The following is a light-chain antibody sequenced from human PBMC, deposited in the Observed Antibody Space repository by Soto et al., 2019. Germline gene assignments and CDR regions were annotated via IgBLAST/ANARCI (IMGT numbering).Light chain of an antibody. CDR1: QSVGYW. Sequence: DIHMTQSPSTLSASVGDRITITCRASQSVGYWLAWYQQKPGEAPKLLIYDASALPRGVPSRFSGSGSGTKFTLTIASLQPDDFEPYYCQQSYSNSITFGQGTRLENK. CDR2: DAS. CDR3: QQSYSNSIT. J-gene: IGKJ5*01. V-gene: IGKV1-5*01.